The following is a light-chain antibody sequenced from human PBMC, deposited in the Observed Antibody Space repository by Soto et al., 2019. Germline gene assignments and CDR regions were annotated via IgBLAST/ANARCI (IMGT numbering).Light chain of an antibody. V-gene: IGKV3-11*01. CDR2: DVS. CDR1: QSVSNY. J-gene: IGKJ3*01. Sequence: EIVLTQSPATLSLSPGERATLSCRASQSVSNYLAWYQQKPGQTPRLLIYDVSNRATGIPARFSGSGSGTDFTLTISSLEAEDFAVYFCHQRTNWPTFGPGTKVDIK. CDR3: HQRTNWPT.